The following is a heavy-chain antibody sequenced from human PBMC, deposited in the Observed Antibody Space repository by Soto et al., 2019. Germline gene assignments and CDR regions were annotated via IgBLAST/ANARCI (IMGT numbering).Heavy chain of an antibody. J-gene: IGHJ6*02. CDR3: ARDRLVAATSAPPYCYYGMDV. V-gene: IGHV3-21*01. CDR2: ISSSSRYI. Sequence: GGSLRLSCAPSGFTFSSYSMNWVRQAPGMGLEWVSSISSSSRYIYYADSVRGRFTISRDNAKTSLYLQINSLIAEDTAVYYCARDRLVAATSAPPYCYYGMDVWGQGTTVTVSS. CDR1: GFTFSSYS. D-gene: IGHD2-15*01.